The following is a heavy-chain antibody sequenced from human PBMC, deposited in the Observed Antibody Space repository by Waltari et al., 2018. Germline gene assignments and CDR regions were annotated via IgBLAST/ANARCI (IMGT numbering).Heavy chain of an antibody. CDR1: GFTFSNAW. V-gene: IGHV3-15*01. Sequence: EVQLVESGGGLVKPGGSLRLSCAASGFTFSNAWMSWVRQAPGKGLGWVGRIKSKTDGGTTDYAAPVKGRFTISRDDSKNTLYLQMNSLKTEDTAVYYCTTGSYDFWSGYYHWYFDLWGRGTLVTVSS. D-gene: IGHD3-3*01. J-gene: IGHJ2*01. CDR2: IKSKTDGGTT. CDR3: TTGSYDFWSGYYHWYFDL.